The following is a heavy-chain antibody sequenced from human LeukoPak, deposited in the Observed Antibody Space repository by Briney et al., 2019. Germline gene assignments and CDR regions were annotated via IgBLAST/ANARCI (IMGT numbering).Heavy chain of an antibody. CDR3: ARTSGVVLLDYFDY. Sequence: HPGGSLRLSCAASGFTFSSYWMSWVRQAPGKGLEWVANIKQDGSEKYYVDSVKGRFTISRDNAKNSLYLQMNSLRAEDTAVYYCARTSGVVLLDYFDYWGQGTLVTVSS. CDR2: IKQDGSEK. J-gene: IGHJ4*02. V-gene: IGHV3-7*01. CDR1: GFTFSSYW. D-gene: IGHD2/OR15-2a*01.